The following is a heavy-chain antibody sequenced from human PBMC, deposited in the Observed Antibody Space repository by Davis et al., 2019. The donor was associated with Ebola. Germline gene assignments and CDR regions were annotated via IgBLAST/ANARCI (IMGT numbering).Heavy chain of an antibody. Sequence: ASVKVSCKASGYTFSSYGITWVRQAPGQGLEWMGWISPFTHNTHSAQKFQGRITMTTDGSTNTVFMDLTSLRSDDTAVYYCAREGQQLGVSEYWGQGTLVTVSS. V-gene: IGHV1-18*04. J-gene: IGHJ4*02. D-gene: IGHD6-13*01. CDR1: GYTFSSYG. CDR2: ISPFTHNT. CDR3: AREGQQLGVSEY.